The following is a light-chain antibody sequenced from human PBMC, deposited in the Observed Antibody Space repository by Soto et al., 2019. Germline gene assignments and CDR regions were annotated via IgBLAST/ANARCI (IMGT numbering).Light chain of an antibody. CDR2: DDS. Sequence: SYELTQPPSVSVAPGQTARITCGGNSIGSKSVHWYQQKPGQAPVLVVYDDSDRPPGIPERFSGSKSGNTATLTISRLEAGDEAEYYCQVWDSSSDHNVFGTGPKVTVL. V-gene: IGLV3-21*02. CDR3: QVWDSSSDHNV. J-gene: IGLJ1*01. CDR1: SIGSKS.